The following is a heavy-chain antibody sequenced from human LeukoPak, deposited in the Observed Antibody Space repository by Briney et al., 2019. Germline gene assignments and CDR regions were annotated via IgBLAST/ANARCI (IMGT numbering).Heavy chain of an antibody. CDR2: INPNSGGT. J-gene: IGHJ4*02. D-gene: IGHD3-16*01. CDR3: ATLMGVDDY. Sequence: ASVKVSCKASGYTFTGLHMHWVRQAPGQGLEWMGWINPNSGGTNYAQNFQGRVTMTRDTSISTVYMELSRLRSDDTAVYYCATLMGVDDYWGQGTLVTVSS. V-gene: IGHV1-2*02. CDR1: GYTFTGLH.